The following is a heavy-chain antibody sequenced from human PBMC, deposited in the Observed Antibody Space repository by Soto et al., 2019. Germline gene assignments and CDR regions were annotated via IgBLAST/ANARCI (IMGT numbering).Heavy chain of an antibody. V-gene: IGHV4-61*08. D-gene: IGHD3-22*01. Sequence: LSLTCAVSGGSISSGGYSWSWIRQPPGKGLEGIGYIYYSGSTNYNPSLKSRVTISVDTSKNQFSLKLSSVTAADTAVYYCARAPNDSSGYYYLGYYYGMDVWGQGTTVTVSS. CDR1: GGSISSGGYS. J-gene: IGHJ6*02. CDR3: ARAPNDSSGYYYLGYYYGMDV. CDR2: IYYSGST.